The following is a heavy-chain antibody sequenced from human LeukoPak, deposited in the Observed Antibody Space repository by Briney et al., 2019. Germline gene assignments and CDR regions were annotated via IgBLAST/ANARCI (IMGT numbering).Heavy chain of an antibody. CDR2: IYPGDSDT. CDR1: GYRFSSYW. D-gene: IGHD6-19*01. J-gene: IGHJ5*02. V-gene: IGHV5-51*01. Sequence: GESLKISCKGSGYRFSSYWIGWVRLMPGKGLEWMGIIYPGDSDTRYSPSFQGQVTISVDTSINTAYLQWSSLKASDTAMYYCARHPTPGNTSGWENWFGPWGQGTLVTVSS. CDR3: ARHPTPGNTSGWENWFGP.